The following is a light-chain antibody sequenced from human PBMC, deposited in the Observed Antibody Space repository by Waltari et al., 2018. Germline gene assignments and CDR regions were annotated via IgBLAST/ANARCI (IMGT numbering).Light chain of an antibody. CDR2: EVT. V-gene: IGLV2-8*01. CDR3: SAYSGTTNPYV. Sequence: QSALTQPPSASGSLGQSVTISCTGTSRDIGDSDYVSWYQQSPGKAPTVTIYEVTKRPSGVPDRFSGTKSGTTASLTVSGLQAGDEADYYCSAYSGTTNPYVFGTGTTVIVL. J-gene: IGLJ1*01. CDR1: SRDIGDSDY.